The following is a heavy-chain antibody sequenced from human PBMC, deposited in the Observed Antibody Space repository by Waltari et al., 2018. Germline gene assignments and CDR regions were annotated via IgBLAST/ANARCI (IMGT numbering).Heavy chain of an antibody. Sequence: EVQLVESGGGLVQAGGSLRLSCATSGFVVTENYVSWVRQAPGKVLEWVSVLQMAGAPLYSDSVRGRFTFSRDDSKGTFYLQITNLRVEDTAMYYCVRHFRGVLGSYFDYLDSWGQGTLVTVSS. CDR2: LQMAGAP. D-gene: IGHD3-10*01. CDR1: GFVVTENY. CDR3: VRHFRGVLGSYFDYLDS. J-gene: IGHJ4*02. V-gene: IGHV3-53*01.